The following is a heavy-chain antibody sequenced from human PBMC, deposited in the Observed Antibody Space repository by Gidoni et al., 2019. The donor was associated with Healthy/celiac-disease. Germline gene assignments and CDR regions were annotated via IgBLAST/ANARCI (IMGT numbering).Heavy chain of an antibody. CDR3: ARDGGGSGWYFSGDAFDI. CDR1: AYSISRRYY. V-gene: IGHV4-38-2*02. Sequence: QLQLQESGPGLVKPSATLSLTSAVSAYSISRRYYWGWIRQPPGKGLEWIGSIYHSGSTYSNPYIKRGVTITVDTSKNKCCLKLSSVTAADTAVYYCARDGGGSGWYFSGDAFDIWGQGTMVTVSS. CDR2: IYHSGST. J-gene: IGHJ3*02. D-gene: IGHD6-19*01.